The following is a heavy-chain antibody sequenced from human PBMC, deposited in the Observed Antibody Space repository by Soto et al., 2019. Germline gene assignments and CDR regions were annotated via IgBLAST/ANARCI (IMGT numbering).Heavy chain of an antibody. J-gene: IGHJ4*02. CDR2: ISSSGSTA. D-gene: IGHD2-21*01. CDR1: GFTFSRFE. V-gene: IGHV3-48*03. Sequence: PGGSLRLSCAASGFTFSRFELRWVRQAPGKGLEWISYISSSGSTAYYASSVEGRFTISRDNSNNTLYMQMTSLRADDTAVYYCARGLHSLFDYWGQGTLVTVSS. CDR3: ARGLHSLFDY.